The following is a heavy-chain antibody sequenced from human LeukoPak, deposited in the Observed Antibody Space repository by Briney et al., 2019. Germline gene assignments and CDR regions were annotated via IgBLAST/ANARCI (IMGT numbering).Heavy chain of an antibody. Sequence: PGGSLRLSCATSGFTFSHYGMHWVRQVPGKGLEWVAVLWSDGSNRYYGDPVKGRFTISRDNFQSTVYLQMNSLRAEDTAVYYCAKDAQRGFDYSTSLDNWGQGTLVTVSS. CDR2: LWSDGSNR. CDR1: GFTFSHYG. V-gene: IGHV3-33*06. CDR3: AKDAQRGFDYSTSLDN. J-gene: IGHJ4*02. D-gene: IGHD4-11*01.